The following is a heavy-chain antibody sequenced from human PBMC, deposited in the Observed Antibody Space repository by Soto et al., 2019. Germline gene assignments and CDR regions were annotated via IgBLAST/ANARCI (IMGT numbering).Heavy chain of an antibody. CDR2: ISGSGGST. J-gene: IGHJ6*02. CDR3: AKDYIVVVPAPGPYYGMDV. D-gene: IGHD2-2*01. CDR1: GFTFSSYA. Sequence: PGGSLRLSCAASGFTFSSYAMSWVRQAPGKGLEWVSAISGSGGSTYYEDSVKGRFTISRDNSKNTLYLQMNSLRAEDTAVYYCAKDYIVVVPAPGPYYGMDVWGQGTTVTVSS. V-gene: IGHV3-23*01.